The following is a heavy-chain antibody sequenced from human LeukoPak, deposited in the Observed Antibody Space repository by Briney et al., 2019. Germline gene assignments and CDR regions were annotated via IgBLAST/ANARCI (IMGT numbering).Heavy chain of an antibody. J-gene: IGHJ1*01. CDR2: ISYDGSNK. D-gene: IGHD3-22*01. Sequence: GRSLRLSCAASGFTFSSYGMHWVRQAPGKGLEWVAVISYDGSNKYYADSVKGRFTISRDNSKNTLYLQMNSLRAEDTAVYYCAREGGKNKGYYFRYFQHWGQGTLVTVSS. CDR3: AREGGKNKGYYFRYFQH. CDR1: GFTFSSYG. V-gene: IGHV3-30*03.